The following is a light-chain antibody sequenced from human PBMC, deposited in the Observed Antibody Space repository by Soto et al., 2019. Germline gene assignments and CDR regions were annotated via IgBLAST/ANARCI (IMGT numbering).Light chain of an antibody. V-gene: IGKV1-9*01. J-gene: IGKJ5*01. CDR2: GAS. CDR3: QQLNIYPIT. CDR1: QGISSD. Sequence: DLQLTQSPSFLSASVGDRVTITCRDSQGISSDLAWYQQKPGKAPNLLIYGASNLQTGVPSRFSGSGSRTEFTLTISSLQPEDFATYYCQQLNIYPITFGQGTRLEIK.